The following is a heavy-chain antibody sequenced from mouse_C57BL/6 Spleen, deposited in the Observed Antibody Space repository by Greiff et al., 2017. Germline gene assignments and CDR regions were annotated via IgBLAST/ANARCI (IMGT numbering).Heavy chain of an antibody. CDR3: ARTGAVAYFDY. CDR2: IDPSDSYT. CDR1: GYTFTSYW. J-gene: IGHJ2*01. V-gene: IGHV1-69*01. Sequence: VQLQQPGAELVMPGASVKLSCKASGYTFTSYWMHWVKQRPGQGLEWIGEIDPSDSYTNYNQKFKGKSTLTVDKSSSTAYMQLSSLTSEDSAVYYCARTGAVAYFDYWGQGTTLTVSS. D-gene: IGHD1-1*01.